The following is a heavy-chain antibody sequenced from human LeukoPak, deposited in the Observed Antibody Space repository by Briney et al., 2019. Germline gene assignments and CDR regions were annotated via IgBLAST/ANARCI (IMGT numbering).Heavy chain of an antibody. J-gene: IGHJ6*03. CDR1: GGTFSSYA. V-gene: IGHV1-69*05. CDR2: IIPIFGTA. D-gene: IGHD1-14*01. Sequence: GASVKVSCKASGGTFSSYAISWVRQAPGQGREWMGRIIPIFGTANYAQKFQGRVTITTDEFTSTAYMELSSLRSEDTAVYYCAREPGRDYYYYMDVWGKGTTVTVSS. CDR3: AREPGRDYYYYMDV.